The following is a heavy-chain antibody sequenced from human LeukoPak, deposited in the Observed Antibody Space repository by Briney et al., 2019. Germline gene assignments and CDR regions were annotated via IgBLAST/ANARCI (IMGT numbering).Heavy chain of an antibody. D-gene: IGHD2-21*02. CDR2: ISYDGSNK. CDR1: GFAFSAYA. Sequence: PGRSLRLSCVGSGFAFSAYAVHWVRQGPGKGLEWVAVISYDGSNKYYADSVKGRFTISRDSSENTVYLQMSSLRADDTAVYYCARVTATDDYFDYWGQGTLVTVSS. J-gene: IGHJ4*02. V-gene: IGHV3-30*14. CDR3: ARVTATDDYFDY.